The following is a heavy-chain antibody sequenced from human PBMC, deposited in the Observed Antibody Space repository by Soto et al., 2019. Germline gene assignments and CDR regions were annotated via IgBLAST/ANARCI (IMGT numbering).Heavy chain of an antibody. CDR3: AKGYSYGVLEPLGY. V-gene: IGHV3-9*01. CDR1: GFTFDDYA. Sequence: EVQLVEPGGGLVQPGRSLRLSCAASGFTFDDYAMHWVRQAPGKGLEWVSGISWNSGIIDYADSVKGRFTISRDNAKNSLYLQMNSLRAEDTALYYCAKGYSYGVLEPLGYWGQGTLVTVSS. D-gene: IGHD5-18*01. J-gene: IGHJ4*02. CDR2: ISWNSGII.